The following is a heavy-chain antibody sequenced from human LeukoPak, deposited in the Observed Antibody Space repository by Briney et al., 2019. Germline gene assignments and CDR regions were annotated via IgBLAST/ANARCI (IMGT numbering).Heavy chain of an antibody. J-gene: IGHJ5*02. CDR2: ISSSGSTI. D-gene: IGHD2-21*01. CDR3: VRAYHPGGWFDP. CDR1: GFTFSSYI. Sequence: GGSLRLSCAASGFTFSSYIMTWVRQAPGKGLEWVSYISSSGSTIYYADSVKGRFTISRDNTKNSLYLQMNSLTADDTAVHYCVRAYHPGGWFDPWGQGTLVTVSS. V-gene: IGHV3-48*04.